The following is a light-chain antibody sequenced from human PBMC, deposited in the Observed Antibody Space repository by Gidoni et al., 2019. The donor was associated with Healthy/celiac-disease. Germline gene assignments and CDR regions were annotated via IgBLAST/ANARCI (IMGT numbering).Light chain of an antibody. CDR1: QSVGSY. V-gene: IGKV3-11*01. CDR2: DAS. J-gene: IGKJ1*01. Sequence: EIVLTQSPATLSLSPGERATLSCRASQSVGSYLAWYQQKPGQAPRFLIYDASNRATGIPARFSGSGSGTDFTLTISSLEPEGFAVYYCQQRSNWWTFGQXTKVEIQ. CDR3: QQRSNWWT.